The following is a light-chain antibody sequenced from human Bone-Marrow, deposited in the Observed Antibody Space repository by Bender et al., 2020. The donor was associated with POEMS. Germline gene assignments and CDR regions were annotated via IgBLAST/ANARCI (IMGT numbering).Light chain of an antibody. CDR1: SSDIGAYNY. Sequence: QSALAQPASVSGSPGQSITISCTGSSSDIGAYNYVSWYQQYAGKAPRLIIHEASNRPSGVSNRFSGSKSGNTASLTISGLQAEDEADYSCSSYAGSNNFVFGTGTKVTVL. CDR2: EAS. CDR3: SSYAGSNNFV. V-gene: IGLV2-14*01. J-gene: IGLJ1*01.